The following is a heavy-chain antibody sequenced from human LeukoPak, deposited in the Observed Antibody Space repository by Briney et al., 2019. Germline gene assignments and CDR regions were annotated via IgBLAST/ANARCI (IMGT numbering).Heavy chain of an antibody. J-gene: IGHJ5*02. Sequence: ASVKVSCKASGYTFTCYYMHWVRQAPGQGLEWMGWINPNSGGTNYAQKFQGRVTMTRDTSINTAYMELSRLRSDDTAVYYCAREGEYTSGSNWFDPWGQGTLVTVSS. D-gene: IGHD6-19*01. CDR1: GYTFTCYY. CDR3: AREGEYTSGSNWFDP. CDR2: INPNSGGT. V-gene: IGHV1-2*02.